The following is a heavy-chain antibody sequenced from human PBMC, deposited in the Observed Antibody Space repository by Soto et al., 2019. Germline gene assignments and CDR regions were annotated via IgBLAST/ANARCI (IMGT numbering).Heavy chain of an antibody. D-gene: IGHD5-12*01. CDR2: IHSSATL. CDR3: ARDNIVSKGYGMDV. CDR1: GASISNAY. Sequence: QVQLQESGPGLVKPSETLSLTCTVSGASISNAYWSWIRQAAGKRLAWIGRIHSSATLNYNPSLQSRVSTPRDTSKTQISRKLSSVTAADTAVYYSARDNIVSKGYGMDVWGQGTTVTVSS. J-gene: IGHJ6*02. V-gene: IGHV4-4*07.